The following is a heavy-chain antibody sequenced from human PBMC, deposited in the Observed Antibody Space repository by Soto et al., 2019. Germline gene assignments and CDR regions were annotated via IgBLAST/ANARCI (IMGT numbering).Heavy chain of an antibody. CDR2: ISGSGGTT. J-gene: IGHJ4*02. D-gene: IGHD2-2*01. Sequence: EVQLLESGGGLVQPGGSLRLSCAASGFTFRNYAMSWARQAPGKGLEWVSAISGSGGTTHYADSVKGRFTISRDNSKNTVDLQMNRLRVEDTAVYYCAKDRSSTSCYAFDYWGQGSLVTVSS. V-gene: IGHV3-23*01. CDR3: AKDRSSTSCYAFDY. CDR1: GFTFRNYA.